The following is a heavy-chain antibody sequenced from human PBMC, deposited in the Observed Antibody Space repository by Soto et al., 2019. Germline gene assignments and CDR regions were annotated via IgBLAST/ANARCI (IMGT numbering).Heavy chain of an antibody. CDR2: ISAHNGNT. V-gene: IGHV1-18*01. D-gene: IGHD3-10*01. CDR1: GYAFTTYG. CDR3: ARGRYGGD. Sequence: QVHLVQSGAEVKKPGASVKVSCKGSGYAFTTYGITWVRQAPGQGLEWMGWISAHNGNTNYAQKLQGRVTVTRDTSTSPAYMELRRLRSDDTAVYYCARGRYGGDWGQGALVTVSS. J-gene: IGHJ4*02.